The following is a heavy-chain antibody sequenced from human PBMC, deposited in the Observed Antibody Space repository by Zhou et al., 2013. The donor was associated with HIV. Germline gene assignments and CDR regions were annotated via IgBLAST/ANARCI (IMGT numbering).Heavy chain of an antibody. J-gene: IGHJ4*02. CDR2: ITPLVSTA. V-gene: IGHV1-69*04. D-gene: IGHD4-17*01. CDR3: ASPGSVTTVAYFDY. Sequence: QVQLEQSGAEVRKPGSSVKVSCKASGGISTNHVFSWVRQAPGQGLEWMGRITPLVSTANYAQNFQARLTITADKSTRTAYMELTSLTYEDTAVYYCASPGSVTTVAYFDYWGQGTLVTVSS. CDR1: GGISTNHV.